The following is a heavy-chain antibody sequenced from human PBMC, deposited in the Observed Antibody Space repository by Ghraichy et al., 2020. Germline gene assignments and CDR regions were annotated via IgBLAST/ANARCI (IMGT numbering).Heavy chain of an antibody. D-gene: IGHD3-22*01. Sequence: SETLSLTCTVSGGSISSSSYYWGWIRQPPGKGLEWIGSIYYSGSTYYNPSLKSRVTISVDTSKNQFSLKLSSVTAADTAVYYCARQGGPSPGAMIVGSFDSDAFDIWGQGTMVTVSS. J-gene: IGHJ3*02. CDR3: ARQGGPSPGAMIVGSFDSDAFDI. CDR2: IYYSGST. CDR1: GGSISSSSYY. V-gene: IGHV4-39*01.